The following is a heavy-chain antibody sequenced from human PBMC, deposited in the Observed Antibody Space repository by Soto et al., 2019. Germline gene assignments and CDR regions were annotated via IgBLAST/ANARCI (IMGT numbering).Heavy chain of an antibody. J-gene: IGHJ4*02. D-gene: IGHD5-12*01. Sequence: PWGSLRLSCAASGFTFSSDSMNWFRQAPGKGLEWVSSISSSSSYIYYADSVKGRFTISRDNAKNSLYLQMNSLRAEDTAVYYCAIYPDLATISKYFDYRGQGSMATVSS. CDR3: AIYPDLATISKYFDY. CDR2: ISSSSSYI. V-gene: IGHV3-21*01. CDR1: GFTFSSDS.